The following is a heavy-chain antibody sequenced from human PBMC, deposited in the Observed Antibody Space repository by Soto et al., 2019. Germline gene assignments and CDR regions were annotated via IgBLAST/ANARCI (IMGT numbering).Heavy chain of an antibody. CDR1: GGSISSSSYY. V-gene: IGHV4-39*01. CDR3: ARHRGLTAMGTWVYSDY. J-gene: IGHJ4*02. Sequence: PSETLSLTCTVSGGSISSSSYYWGWIRQPPGKGLEWIGSIYYSGSTYYNPSLKSRVTISVGTSKNQFSLKLSSVTAADTAVYYCARHRGLTAMGTWVYSDYWGPVTLGTVSS. D-gene: IGHD5-18*01. CDR2: IYYSGST.